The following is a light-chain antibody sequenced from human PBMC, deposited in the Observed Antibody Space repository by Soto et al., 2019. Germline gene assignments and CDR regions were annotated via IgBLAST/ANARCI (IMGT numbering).Light chain of an antibody. Sequence: EIVMTQSPATLSVSPGERATLSCRASQSVSSNLAWYQQKPGQAPRLLIYGASTRATGIPARFSGSGSGTEFTLTISCLQPEDFAVYSCQQYNNWPRTFGQGTKVEIK. CDR2: GAS. J-gene: IGKJ1*01. V-gene: IGKV3-15*01. CDR3: QQYNNWPRT. CDR1: QSVSSN.